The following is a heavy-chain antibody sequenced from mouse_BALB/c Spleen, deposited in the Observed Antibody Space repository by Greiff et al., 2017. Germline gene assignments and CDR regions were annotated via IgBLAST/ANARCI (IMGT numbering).Heavy chain of an antibody. Sequence: DVKLVESGGGLVKPGGSLKLSCAASGFTFSSYAMSWVRQSPEKRLEWVAEISSGGSYTYYPDTVTGRFTISRDNAKNTLYLEMSSLRSEDTAMYYCAIPYYYGSSYWYFDVWGAGTTVTVSS. V-gene: IGHV5-9-4*01. D-gene: IGHD1-1*01. J-gene: IGHJ1*01. CDR3: AIPYYYGSSYWYFDV. CDR1: GFTFSSYA. CDR2: ISSGGSYT.